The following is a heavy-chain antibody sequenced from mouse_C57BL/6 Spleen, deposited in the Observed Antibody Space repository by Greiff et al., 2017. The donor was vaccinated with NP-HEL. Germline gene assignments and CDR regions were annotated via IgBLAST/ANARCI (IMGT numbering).Heavy chain of an antibody. J-gene: IGHJ2*01. CDR2: IDPSDSET. CDR1: GYTFTSYW. D-gene: IGHD2-1*01. CDR3: ARGDYGNYVPFDY. V-gene: IGHV1-52*01. Sequence: QVHVKQPGAELVRPGSSVKLSCKASGYTFTSYWMHWVKQRPIQGLEWIGNIDPSDSETHYNQKFKDKATLTVDKSSSTAYMQLSSLTSEDSAVYYCARGDYGNYVPFDYWGQGTTLTVSS.